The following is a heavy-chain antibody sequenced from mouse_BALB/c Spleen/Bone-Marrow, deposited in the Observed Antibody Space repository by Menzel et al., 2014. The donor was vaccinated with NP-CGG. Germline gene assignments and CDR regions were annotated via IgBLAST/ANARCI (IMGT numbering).Heavy chain of an antibody. CDR2: ILPGSGTA. CDR1: GYTFSNYW. D-gene: IGHD1-1*01. Sequence: QVQLQQSGAELMKPGASVKISCKATGYTFSNYWIDWVKQRPGHGLEWIGEILPGSGTANYNEKFKGKATFTADTSSNTAYTQLSSLTSEDSALYYCARASVVPYYFDFWGQGTTLTVSS. V-gene: IGHV1-9*01. CDR3: ARASVVPYYFDF. J-gene: IGHJ2*01.